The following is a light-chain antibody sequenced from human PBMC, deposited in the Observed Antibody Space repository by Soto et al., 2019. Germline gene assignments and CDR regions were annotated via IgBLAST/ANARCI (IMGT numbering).Light chain of an antibody. Sequence: QSVLTQPPSVSGAPGQRVTISCTGSSSNIGAGYDVQWYQQLPGTAPKLLIYGDTTRPSGVPDRFSGSNSGTSASLAITGLQAEDESDYYCQSYDSSLSGSVFGGGTKLTVL. V-gene: IGLV1-40*01. CDR1: SSNIGAGYD. J-gene: IGLJ3*02. CDR3: QSYDSSLSGSV. CDR2: GDT.